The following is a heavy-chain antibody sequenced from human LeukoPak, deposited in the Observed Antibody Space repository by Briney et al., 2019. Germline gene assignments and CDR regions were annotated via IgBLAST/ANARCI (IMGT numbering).Heavy chain of an antibody. D-gene: IGHD2-2*01. J-gene: IGHJ6*03. CDR3: AKALGYCSSTSCMGYMDV. V-gene: IGHV3-23*01. CDR2: ISGSGGST. Sequence: GGSLRLSCAASGFTFSSYAMSWVRQAPGKGLEWVSAISGSGGSTYYADSVKGRFTISRDNSKNTLYLQMNSLRAGDTAVYYCAKALGYCSSTSCMGYMDVWGKGTTVTVSS. CDR1: GFTFSSYA.